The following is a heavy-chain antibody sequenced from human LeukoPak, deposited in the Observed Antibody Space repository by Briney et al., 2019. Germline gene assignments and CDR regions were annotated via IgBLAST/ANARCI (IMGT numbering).Heavy chain of an antibody. D-gene: IGHD3-16*01. Sequence: GGSLRLSCAASGFTFSSYWMSWVRQAPGKGLEWVANIKQDGSEKCYVDSVKGRFTISRDNSKNTLFLQMNSLRAEDTAVYYCAKGLGVYYFDYWGQGTLVTVSS. CDR2: IKQDGSEK. CDR3: AKGLGVYYFDY. V-gene: IGHV3-7*01. J-gene: IGHJ4*02. CDR1: GFTFSSYW.